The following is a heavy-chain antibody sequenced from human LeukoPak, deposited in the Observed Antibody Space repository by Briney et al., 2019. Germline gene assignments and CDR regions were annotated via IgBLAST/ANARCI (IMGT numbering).Heavy chain of an antibody. CDR2: IGSSGSTI. D-gene: IGHD3-22*01. J-gene: IGHJ4*02. CDR3: ARGSTAKMIVMYDY. CDR1: GFTFSNYE. Sequence: QSGGSLRLSCAASGFTFSNYEMNWVRQAPGKGLEWVSYIGSSGSTIYYADSVKGRFTISRDNAKTSLYLQMNSLRAEDTAVYYCARGSTAKMIVMYDYWGQGTLVTVSS. V-gene: IGHV3-48*03.